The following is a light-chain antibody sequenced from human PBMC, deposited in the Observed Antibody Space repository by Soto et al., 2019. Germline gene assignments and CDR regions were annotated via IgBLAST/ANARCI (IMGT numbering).Light chain of an antibody. CDR3: QHYGYSFRA. V-gene: IGKV3-20*01. CDR2: GAS. Sequence: NLLTQSPGTLSLSPGERATLSCRASQSVSSSYLSWYQLKPGQAPRLIIYGASSMATCIPDRFSGSGSGTDLTPSLSRLEPEYFAVYYCQHYGYSFRAFGHGTKVKI. CDR1: QSVSSSY. J-gene: IGKJ1*01.